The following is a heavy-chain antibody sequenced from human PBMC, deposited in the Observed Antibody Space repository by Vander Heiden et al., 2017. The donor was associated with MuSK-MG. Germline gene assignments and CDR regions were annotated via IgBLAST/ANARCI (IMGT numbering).Heavy chain of an antibody. Sequence: EVQLVESGGGLVKPGGSLRLSCAASGFTFSNAWMGWVRQAPGKGLEWVGRIKSKTDGGTTDYAAPVKGRFTISRDDSKNTLYLQMNSLKTEDTAVYYCTTPPHYDYIWGSFGSDYWGQGTLVTVSS. CDR1: GFTFSNAW. CDR3: TTPPHYDYIWGSFGSDY. CDR2: IKSKTDGGTT. D-gene: IGHD3-16*01. J-gene: IGHJ4*02. V-gene: IGHV3-15*01.